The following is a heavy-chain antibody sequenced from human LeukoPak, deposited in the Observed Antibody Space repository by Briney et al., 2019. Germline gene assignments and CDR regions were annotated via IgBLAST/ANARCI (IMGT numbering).Heavy chain of an antibody. D-gene: IGHD2-2*01. J-gene: IGHJ4*02. Sequence: ASVKVSCKASGYTFTSYYMHWVRQAPGQGLEWMGIINPSGGSTSYAQKFQGRVTMTTDTSTSTAYMELRSLRSDDTAVYYCARDREGVIVVVPAALDYWGQGTLVTVSS. CDR1: GYTFTSYY. CDR3: ARDREGVIVVVPAALDY. CDR2: INPSGGST. V-gene: IGHV1-46*01.